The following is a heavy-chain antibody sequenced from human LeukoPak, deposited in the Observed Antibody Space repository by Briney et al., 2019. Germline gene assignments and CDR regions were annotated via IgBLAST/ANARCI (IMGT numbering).Heavy chain of an antibody. CDR3: ARDRDWLLYDY. CDR1: GFLFSSYV. Sequence: PGTSLRLSCAGSGFLFSSYVMHWVRQAPGKGLEWVAAISHDETYKYYADSLRGRVTISRDNSKNTLYLQMHSLRADGTAIYYCARDRDWLLYDYWGQGTLVTVSS. J-gene: IGHJ4*02. V-gene: IGHV3-33*01. CDR2: ISHDETYK. D-gene: IGHD3-9*01.